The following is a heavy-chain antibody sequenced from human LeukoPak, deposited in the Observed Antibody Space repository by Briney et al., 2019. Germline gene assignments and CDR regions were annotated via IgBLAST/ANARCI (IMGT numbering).Heavy chain of an antibody. J-gene: IGHJ4*02. Sequence: SETLSLTCTVSGGSISSYYWSWIRQPAGKGLEWIGRIYTSGSTNYNPSLKSRVTMSVDTSKSQFSLKLSSVTAADTAVYYCAKSHCGRFSCSRVDYWGQGTLVTVSS. V-gene: IGHV4-4*07. CDR2: IYTSGST. D-gene: IGHD2-2*01. CDR1: GGSISSYY. CDR3: AKSHCGRFSCSRVDY.